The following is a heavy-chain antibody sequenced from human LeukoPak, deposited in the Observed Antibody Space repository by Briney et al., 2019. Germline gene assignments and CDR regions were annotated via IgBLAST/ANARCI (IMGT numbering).Heavy chain of an antibody. CDR3: ARIPTVTFFDY. V-gene: IGHV4-59*01. CDR1: GGSIRSYH. D-gene: IGHD4-17*01. J-gene: IGHJ4*02. CDR2: IYDSGST. Sequence: SETLSLTCTVSGGSIRSYHWSWIRQPPGKRLEWIGYIYDSGSTNYNPSLKSRVTISIDTSKNQFSLKLSSVTAADTAVYYCARIPTVTFFDYWGQGTLVTVSS.